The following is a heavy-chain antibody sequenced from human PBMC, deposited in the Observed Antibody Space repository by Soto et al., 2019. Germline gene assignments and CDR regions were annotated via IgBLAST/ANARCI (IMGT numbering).Heavy chain of an antibody. CDR3: ARSFNDWTTYFDY. CDR2: LYTGGSA. D-gene: IGHD3-9*01. J-gene: IGHJ4*02. V-gene: IGHV3-53*01. CDR1: GFSVTDHY. Sequence: LRLSCAASGFSVTDHYMTWVRQSPGKGLEWVSVLYTGGSAYYGDSVKGRFTISRDSSTNTLYLQMNSLKVGDTAFYFCARSFNDWTTYFDYWSEGTLVTVSS.